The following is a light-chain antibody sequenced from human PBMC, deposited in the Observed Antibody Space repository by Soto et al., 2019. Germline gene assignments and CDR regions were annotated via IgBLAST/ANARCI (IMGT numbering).Light chain of an antibody. V-gene: IGLV2-11*01. CDR1: SSDVGGYNY. CDR3: CSYGGSFYV. J-gene: IGLJ1*01. CDR2: DVN. Sequence: ALAQPHSVSGSPGQSVAISCSGTSSDVGGYNYVSWYQQHPGKAPKLIIFDVNKRPSGVPDRFSGSKSGSTASLTISGLQAEDEADYYCCSYGGSFYVVGTGTKVTVL.